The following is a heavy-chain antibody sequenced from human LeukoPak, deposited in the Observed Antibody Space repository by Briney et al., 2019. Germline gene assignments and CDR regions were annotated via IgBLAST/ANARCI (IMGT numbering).Heavy chain of an antibody. CDR1: GFTFSSYG. Sequence: PGGSLRLSCAASGFTFSSYGMHWVRQAPGKGLEWVAVKWYDGSNKYYADSVKGRFTISRDNSKNTLYLQMNSLRAEDTAVYYCAKDSSSSCLDYWGQGTLVTVSS. J-gene: IGHJ4*02. CDR2: KWYDGSNK. D-gene: IGHD6-6*01. V-gene: IGHV3-30*02. CDR3: AKDSSSSCLDY.